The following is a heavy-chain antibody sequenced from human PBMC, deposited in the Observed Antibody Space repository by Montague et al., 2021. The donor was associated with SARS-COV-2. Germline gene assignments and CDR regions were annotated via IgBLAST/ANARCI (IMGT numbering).Heavy chain of an antibody. Sequence: TLSLTCIVSSDSISSGGYYWIWIRQHPEKGLDWIGYIYYSGNTYYNPSLKSRVTMSVATTKNQFSLTLNSVTAADTAVYYCARCPSRLATQEFYFGYWGQGTLVSVSS. CDR1: SDSISSGGYY. CDR2: IYYSGNT. CDR3: ARCPSRLATQEFYFGY. J-gene: IGHJ4*02. D-gene: IGHD5-24*01. V-gene: IGHV4-31*03.